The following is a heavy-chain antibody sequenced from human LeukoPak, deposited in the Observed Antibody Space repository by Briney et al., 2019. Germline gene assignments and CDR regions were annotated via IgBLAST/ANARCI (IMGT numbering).Heavy chain of an antibody. CDR3: ARTFRESYYDFWSGYSTLDY. CDR2: IYTSGST. D-gene: IGHD3-3*01. CDR1: GGSISSGSYY. J-gene: IGHJ4*02. Sequence: ASETLSLTCTVSGGSISSGSYYWSWIRQPAGKGLEWIGRIYTSGSTNYNPSLKSRVTISVDTSKNQFSLKLSSVTAADTAVYYCARTFRESYYDFWSGYSTLDYWGQGTLVTVSS. V-gene: IGHV4-61*02.